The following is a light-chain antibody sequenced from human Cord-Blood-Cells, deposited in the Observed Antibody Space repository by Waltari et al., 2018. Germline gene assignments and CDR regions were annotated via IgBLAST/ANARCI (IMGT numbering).Light chain of an antibody. J-gene: IGLJ1*01. CDR1: KLGDTY. V-gene: IGLV3-1*01. CDR2: QDS. Sequence: SYELTQQPSVSVSPGQTASITCSGDKLGDTYACWYQQKPGQSPVLVIYQDSKRPSGIPGRFSGSNSGNTATLTISGTQAMDEADYYCQAWDSSTYVFGTGTKVTVL. CDR3: QAWDSSTYV.